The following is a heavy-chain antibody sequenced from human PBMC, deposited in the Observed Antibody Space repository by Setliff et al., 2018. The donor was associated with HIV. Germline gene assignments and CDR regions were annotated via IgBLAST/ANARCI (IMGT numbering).Heavy chain of an antibody. CDR1: GASISSNT. V-gene: IGHV4-59*12. CDR3: GRAQIAARRPFDY. J-gene: IGHJ4*02. CDR2: IYNSVTT. Sequence: PSETLSLTCIVSGASISSNTWSWIRQAPGKGLQWIGFIYNSVTTNYNPSLKIRALISADTSKNQFSLRLTSVTAADTAIYYCGRAQIAARRPFDYWGQGTLVTVSS. D-gene: IGHD6-6*01.